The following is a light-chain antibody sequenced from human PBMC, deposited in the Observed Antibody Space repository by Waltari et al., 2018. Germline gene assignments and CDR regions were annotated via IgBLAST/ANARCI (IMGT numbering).Light chain of an antibody. CDR1: TGAVPSGHY. CDR3: FLSYSGAVI. Sequence: QAVVTQEPSLTVSPGGTVTLTCGSSTGAVPSGHYPYWFQQKPGQAPRTLIYDTSNKHSWKPARFSGSLLGGKAALTLSGAQPEDEANYYCFLSYSGAVIFGGGTKLTVL. V-gene: IGLV7-46*01. J-gene: IGLJ2*01. CDR2: DTS.